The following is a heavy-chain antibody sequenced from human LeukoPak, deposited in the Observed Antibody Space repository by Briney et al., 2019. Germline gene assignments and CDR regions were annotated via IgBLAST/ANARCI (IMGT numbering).Heavy chain of an antibody. CDR2: IRYDGSNK. Sequence: GGSLRLSCAASGFTFTSYGMSWVRQAPGKGLEWVAFIRYDGSNKYYADSVKGRFTISRDNSKNTLYLQMNSLRAEDTAVYYCAKAGYYYDSSGYYPYWGQGTLVTVSS. V-gene: IGHV3-30*02. CDR1: GFTFTSYG. CDR3: AKAGYYYDSSGYYPY. D-gene: IGHD3-22*01. J-gene: IGHJ4*02.